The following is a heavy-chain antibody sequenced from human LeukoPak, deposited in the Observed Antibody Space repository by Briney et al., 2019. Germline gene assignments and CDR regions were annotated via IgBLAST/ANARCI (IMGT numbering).Heavy chain of an antibody. CDR1: GFTFSSYS. V-gene: IGHV3-48*04. CDR3: ARGSTMVRGVIRD. CDR2: ISSSSSTI. Sequence: GGSLRLSCAASGFTFSSYSMNWVRQAPGKGLEWVSYISSSSSTIYYADSVKGRFTISRDNAKNSLYLQMNSLRAEDTAVYYCARGSTMVRGVIRDWGQGTLVTVSS. J-gene: IGHJ4*02. D-gene: IGHD3-10*01.